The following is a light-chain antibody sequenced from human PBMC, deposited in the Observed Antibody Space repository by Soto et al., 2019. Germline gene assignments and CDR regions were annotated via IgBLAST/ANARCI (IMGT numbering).Light chain of an antibody. CDR3: GSWDSSLSAYV. V-gene: IGLV1-51*01. Sequence: QSVLTQPASVSGSPGQSITISCTGTSSDVGGYKFVSWYQQHPGKVPKLLIYDDDKRPSGIPDRFSGSKSGTSATLGITGFQTGDEADYYCGSWDSSLSAYVFGTGTKLTVL. J-gene: IGLJ1*01. CDR2: DDD. CDR1: SSDVGGYKF.